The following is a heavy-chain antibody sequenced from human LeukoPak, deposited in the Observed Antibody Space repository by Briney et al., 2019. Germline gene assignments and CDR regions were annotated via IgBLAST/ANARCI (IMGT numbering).Heavy chain of an antibody. CDR2: IKQDGSEK. D-gene: IGHD3-16*02. CDR1: GFTFSSCW. CDR3: ARVSISKAGINWFDP. Sequence: PGGSLRLSCAASGFTFSSCWMSWVRQAPGKGLEWVANIKQDGSEKYYVDSVKGRFTISRDNAKNSLYLQMNSLRAEDTAVYYCARVSISKAGINWFDPWGQGTLVTVSS. V-gene: IGHV3-7*01. J-gene: IGHJ5*02.